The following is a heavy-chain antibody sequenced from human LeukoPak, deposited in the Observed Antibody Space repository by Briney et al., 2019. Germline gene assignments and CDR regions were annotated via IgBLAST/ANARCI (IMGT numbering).Heavy chain of an antibody. CDR1: GGSMSSYY. CDR2: IYYSESP. CDR3: ARVGKVDSSGYYFDY. D-gene: IGHD3-22*01. Sequence: SETLSLTCTVSGGSMSSYYWSWIRQHPGKGLEWVGYIYYSESPYYNPSLKSRATISEDMPKNQLSLKLSSVTAADTAMYFCARVGKVDSSGYYFDYWGQGTLAIVSS. V-gene: IGHV4-59*06. J-gene: IGHJ4*02.